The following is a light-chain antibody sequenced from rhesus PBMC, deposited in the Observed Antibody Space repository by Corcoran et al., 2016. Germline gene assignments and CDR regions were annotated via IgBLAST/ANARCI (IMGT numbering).Light chain of an antibody. Sequence: DIQMTQSPSSLSASVGDTVTITCRASPSISSWLDWYQQKPGKAPKLLIHKASSLKSGVPSRFSGSGSGTAFTLTIRSLQPEDFATYYCLQYSSSPWTFGQGTKVEIK. CDR3: LQYSSSPWT. CDR1: PSISSW. V-gene: IGKV1-22*01. CDR2: KAS. J-gene: IGKJ1*01.